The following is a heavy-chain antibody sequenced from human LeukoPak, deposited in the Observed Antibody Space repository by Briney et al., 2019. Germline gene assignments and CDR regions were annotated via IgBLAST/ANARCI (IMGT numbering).Heavy chain of an antibody. CDR1: GYSITSGYY. D-gene: IGHD1-26*01. V-gene: IGHV4-38-2*02. CDR3: ARWTIVGAIGY. CDR2: IYHRGST. J-gene: IGHJ4*02. Sequence: SETLSLTCTASGYSITSGYYWGWIRQPPGKGLEWLGSIYHRGSTYYNPSLRSRVTMSVDTSKNQFSLKLSSVTAADTAVYYCARWTIVGAIGYWGQGTLVTVSS.